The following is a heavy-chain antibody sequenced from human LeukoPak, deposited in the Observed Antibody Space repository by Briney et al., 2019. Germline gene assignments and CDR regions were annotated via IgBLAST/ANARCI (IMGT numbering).Heavy chain of an antibody. CDR2: IGTAGDT. CDR3: ARGRYGDDFDY. V-gene: IGHV3-13*01. J-gene: IGHJ4*02. Sequence: SGGSLRLSCAASGFTFSSYDMHWVRQATGKGLEWVSAIGTAGDTYYPGSVKGRFTISRENAKNSLYLQMNSLRAGDTAVYYCARGRYGDDFDYWGQGTLVTVSS. CDR1: GFTFSSYD. D-gene: IGHD4-17*01.